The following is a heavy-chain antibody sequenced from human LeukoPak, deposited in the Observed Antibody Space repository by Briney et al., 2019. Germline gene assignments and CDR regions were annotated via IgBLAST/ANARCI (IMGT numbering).Heavy chain of an antibody. CDR2: IIPIFGTA. V-gene: IGHV1-69*13. J-gene: IGHJ5*02. CDR3: ASRDGYNYDNWFDP. Sequence: GASVKVSCKASGGTFSSYAISWVRQAPGQGLEWMGGIIPIFGTANYAQKFQGRVTITADESTSTAYMELSSLRSEDTAVYYCASRDGYNYDNWFDPWGQGTLVTVSS. D-gene: IGHD5-24*01. CDR1: GGTFSSYA.